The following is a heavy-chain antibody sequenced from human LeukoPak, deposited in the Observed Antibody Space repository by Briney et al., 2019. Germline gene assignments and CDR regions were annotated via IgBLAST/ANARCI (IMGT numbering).Heavy chain of an antibody. V-gene: IGHV3-30*04. CDR1: GFTFSDYS. CDR3: ASPHRRDGYNLGFDC. D-gene: IGHD5-24*01. CDR2: ISHDGSTK. Sequence: PGGSLRLSCAASGFTFSDYSTHWVRQAPGKGLEWVAVISHDGSTKYYADSVKGRFTISRDNSKNALSLQMNSLTAEDTAVYFCASPHRRDGYNLGFDCWGQGTLVTVSS. J-gene: IGHJ4*02.